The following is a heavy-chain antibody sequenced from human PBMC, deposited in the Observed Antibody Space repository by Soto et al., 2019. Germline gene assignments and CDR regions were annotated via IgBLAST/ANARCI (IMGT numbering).Heavy chain of an antibody. CDR3: AKDMRGGSSSSRYFYGMDV. CDR1: GFSFDDYA. J-gene: IGHJ6*02. V-gene: IGHV3-9*01. Sequence: EVQLVESGGGLVQPGRSLRLSCAASGFSFDDYAMHWVRQAPGNGLEWVSGISWNSGTIYYADSLKGRFTISRDNAKNSLYLQMNSLRAEDTAFYYCAKDMRGGSSSSRYFYGMDVWGQGTTVTVSS. D-gene: IGHD6-13*01. CDR2: ISWNSGTI.